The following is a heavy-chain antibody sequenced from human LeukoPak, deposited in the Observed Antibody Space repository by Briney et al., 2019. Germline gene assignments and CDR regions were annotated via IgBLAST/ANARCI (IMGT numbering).Heavy chain of an antibody. CDR1: GGSFSGYY. Sequence: SETLSLTCAVYGGSFSGYYWSWIRQPPGKGLEWIGEINHSGSTNYNPSLKSRVTISVDTSKNQFSLKLSSVTAADTAVYYCARGGKWCHRSWGKGTTVTVSS. CDR3: ARGGKWCHRS. V-gene: IGHV4-34*01. CDR2: INHSGST. D-gene: IGHD2-15*01. J-gene: IGHJ6*04.